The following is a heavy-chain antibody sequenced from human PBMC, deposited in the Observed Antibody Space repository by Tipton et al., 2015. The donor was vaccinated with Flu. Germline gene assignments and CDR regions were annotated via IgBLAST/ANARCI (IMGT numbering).Heavy chain of an antibody. CDR3: AKSGGFDS. Sequence: SLRLSCAASGFTFSSYEMNWVRQAPGKGLEWLSYISSSGNTISYADSVRGRFTISRDNSKDMLYLQMNSLRAEDTAVFYCAKSGGFDSWNQGALVIVSS. CDR2: ISSSGNTI. CDR1: GFTFSSYE. J-gene: IGHJ4*02. V-gene: IGHV3-48*03. D-gene: IGHD1-26*01.